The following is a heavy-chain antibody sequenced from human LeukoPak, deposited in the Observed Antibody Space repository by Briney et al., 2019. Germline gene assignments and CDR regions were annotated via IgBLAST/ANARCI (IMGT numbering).Heavy chain of an antibody. J-gene: IGHJ3*02. CDR1: GGSSSGYY. V-gene: IGHV4-34*01. CDR2: INHSGGT. CDR3: ASAMIGVPDDAFDI. Sequence: SETLSLTCAVYGGSSSGYYWSWIRQPPGKGLEWIGEINHSGGTNYNPSLKSRVTISVDTSKNQFSLKLSSVTAADTAVYYCASAMIGVPDDAFDIWGQGTMVTVSS. D-gene: IGHD3-22*01.